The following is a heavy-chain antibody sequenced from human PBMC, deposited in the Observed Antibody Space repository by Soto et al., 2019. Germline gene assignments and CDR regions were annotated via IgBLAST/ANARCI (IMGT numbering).Heavy chain of an antibody. Sequence: EVQLLESGGGLVQPGGSLRLSCAASGFNFNIYAMTWVRQAPGKGLEWVSTISPGGDSTYFADSVKGRVTISRDNSKNTLSLQMNSLRADDTATYFCAKALGNPYYYYYMDVWGTGTTVTVSS. CDR1: GFNFNIYA. D-gene: IGHD1-1*01. V-gene: IGHV3-23*01. J-gene: IGHJ6*03. CDR3: AKALGNPYYYYYMDV. CDR2: ISPGGDST.